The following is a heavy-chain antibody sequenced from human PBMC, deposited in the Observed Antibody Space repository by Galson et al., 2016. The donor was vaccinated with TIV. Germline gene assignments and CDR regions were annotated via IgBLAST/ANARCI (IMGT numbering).Heavy chain of an antibody. CDR2: INPNSGGT. CDR1: GYIFSGYF. Sequence: SVKVSCKASGYIFSGYFMHWVRQAPGQGLEWMGWINPNSGGTNYAQKFQGRVTMTRDTTRDTSISTAYMELNRLRSDDTAVYFCFLYDSDNYQMYSQHWGQGTLVTVSS. V-gene: IGHV1-2*02. CDR3: FLYDSDNYQMYSQH. J-gene: IGHJ1*01. D-gene: IGHD3-22*01.